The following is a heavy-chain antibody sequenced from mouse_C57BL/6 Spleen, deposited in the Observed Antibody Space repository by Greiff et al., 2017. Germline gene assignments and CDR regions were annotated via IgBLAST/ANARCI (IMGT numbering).Heavy chain of an antibody. CDR3: ARGRHMDY. J-gene: IGHJ4*01. Sequence: LQESGPGLVQPSQSLSIPCTVSGFSLTSYGVHWVRQSPGKGLEWLGVIWSGGSTDYNAAFISRLSISKDNSKSKVFFKMNSLQSDDTAIYYCARGRHMDYWGQGTSVTVSS. CDR1: GFSLTSYG. V-gene: IGHV2-2*01. CDR2: IWSGGST.